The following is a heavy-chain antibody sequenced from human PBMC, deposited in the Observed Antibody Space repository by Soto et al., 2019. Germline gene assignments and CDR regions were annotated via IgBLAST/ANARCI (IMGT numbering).Heavy chain of an antibody. Sequence: PGGSLRLSCAASGFTFSGKTMYWVRQAPGKGLEWVALISPDGSQIFYADYVKGRFTISRDNSKNNLYLQMNSLRAEDTSLYLCATDIHATWLLNSWGQGTLVTVSS. CDR3: ATDIHATWLLNS. CDR2: ISPDGSQI. CDR1: GFTFSGKT. D-gene: IGHD2-2*02. V-gene: IGHV3-30-3*01. J-gene: IGHJ4*02.